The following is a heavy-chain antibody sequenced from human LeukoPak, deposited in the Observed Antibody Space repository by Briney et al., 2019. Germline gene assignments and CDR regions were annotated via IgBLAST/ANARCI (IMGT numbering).Heavy chain of an antibody. CDR3: ARAHSSGWYFFDY. CDR2: IIPFFATA. CDR1: GGTFSTSA. V-gene: IGHV1-69*05. J-gene: IGHJ4*02. Sequence: SVKVSCKASGGTFSTSAFSWVRQAPGQGLEWMGGIIPFFATANYAQKFQGRVSITTDASTSTAYMEVSSLRSEDAAVYYCARAHSSGWYFFDYWGQGTLVTVSS. D-gene: IGHD6-19*01.